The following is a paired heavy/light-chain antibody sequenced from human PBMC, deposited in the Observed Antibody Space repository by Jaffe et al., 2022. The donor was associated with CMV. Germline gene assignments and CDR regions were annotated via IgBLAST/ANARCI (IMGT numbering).Light chain of an antibody. Sequence: DIQMTQSPSALSASVGDRVTITCRASQGISNFLGWFQQTPGKVPKRLIYAASSLESGVPSRFSGSGSGTEFTLTISSLQPEDFATYHCLQYNSYPHTFGGGTKVEIK. CDR1: QGISNF. CDR2: AAS. CDR3: LQYNSYPHT. V-gene: IGKV1-17*03. J-gene: IGKJ4*01.
Heavy chain of an antibody. CDR1: GYTFTRYY. CDR2: INPSDGST. J-gene: IGHJ4*02. V-gene: IGHV1-46*01. Sequence: QVQLVQSGAEVKKPGASVKVSCKASGYTFTRYYMNWVRQAPGQGLEWMGIINPSDGSTSYAQKFQGRVTMTRDTSTSAVYVDLSSLRSEDTAVYYCARDLIPDYWGQGTLVTVSS. CDR3: ARDLIPDY.